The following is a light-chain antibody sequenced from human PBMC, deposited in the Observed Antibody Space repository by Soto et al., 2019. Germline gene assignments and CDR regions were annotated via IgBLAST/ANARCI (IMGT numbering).Light chain of an antibody. CDR2: GNS. Sequence: SVLTQPPSVSGAPGQTVTISCTGSSSNIGAGYDVHWYQQLPGTAPKLLIYGNSNRPSGVPDRLSGSKSGTSASLAITGLQAEDEADYSCQSYDSSLSALYVFGTGTQLTVL. V-gene: IGLV1-40*01. CDR1: SSNIGAGYD. CDR3: QSYDSSLSALYV. J-gene: IGLJ1*01.